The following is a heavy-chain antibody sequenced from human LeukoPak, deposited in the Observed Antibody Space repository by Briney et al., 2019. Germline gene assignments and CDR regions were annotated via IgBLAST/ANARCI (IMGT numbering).Heavy chain of an antibody. CDR1: GGTFRTLA. J-gene: IGHJ6*03. CDR3: GLSGNYYYYYMDV. CDR2: IIPIFGIP. V-gene: IGHV1-69*13. D-gene: IGHD6-25*01. Sequence: SVKVSCKASGGTFRTLAISWVRQAPGQGLEWMGGIIPIFGIPDSAQKFQGRLTITADESATTAYMELSSLRSDDTAIYYCGLSGNYYYYYMDVWGKGTTVTISS.